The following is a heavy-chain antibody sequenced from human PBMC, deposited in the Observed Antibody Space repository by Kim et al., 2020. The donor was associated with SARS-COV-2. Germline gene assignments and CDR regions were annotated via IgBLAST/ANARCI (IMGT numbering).Heavy chain of an antibody. J-gene: IGHJ5*02. D-gene: IGHD3-10*01. V-gene: IGHV1-2*02. CDR2: INPNSGGT. CDR3: ARDRSKSPLYYGSGSPVNWFDP. Sequence: ASVKVSCKASGYTFTGYYMHWVRQAPGQGLEWMGWINPNSGGTNYAQKFQGRVTMTRDTSISTAYMELSRLRSDDTAVYYCARDRSKSPLYYGSGSPVNWFDPWGQGTLVTVSS. CDR1: GYTFTGYY.